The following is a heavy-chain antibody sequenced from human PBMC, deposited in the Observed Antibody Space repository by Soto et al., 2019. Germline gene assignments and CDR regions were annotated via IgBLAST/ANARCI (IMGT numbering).Heavy chain of an antibody. V-gene: IGHV5-51*01. CDR1: GYSFTTYW. J-gene: IGHJ5*02. CDR2: IYPGDSDT. Sequence: GESLKISCKGSGYSFTTYWIGWVRQMPGKGLEWMGIIYPGDSDTRYSPSFQGQVTISADKSISTAYLQWSSLKASNTAMEYCARHERYCFSSPCAQYWFDHWGQVGLVNVSS. CDR3: ARHERYCFSSPCAQYWFDH. D-gene: IGHD2-15*01.